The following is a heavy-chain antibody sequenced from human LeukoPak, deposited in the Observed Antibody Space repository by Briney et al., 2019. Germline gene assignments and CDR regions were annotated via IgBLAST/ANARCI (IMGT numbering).Heavy chain of an antibody. Sequence: PGGSLRLSCAASVFTLSSYWMHWVRQAPGKGLVWVSRINSDGSSTSYGDSVKGRFSISRDNAKKTLYLQMNSLRAEDTAVYYSTRDLYGSGSYWGQGTLVTVSS. CDR3: TRDLYGSGSY. V-gene: IGHV3-74*01. CDR2: INSDGSST. J-gene: IGHJ4*02. D-gene: IGHD3-10*01. CDR1: VFTLSSYW.